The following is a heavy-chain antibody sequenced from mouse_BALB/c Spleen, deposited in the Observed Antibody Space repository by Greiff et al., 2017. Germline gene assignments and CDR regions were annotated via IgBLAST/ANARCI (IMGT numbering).Heavy chain of an antibody. Sequence: QVQLQQSGAELAKPGASVKMSCKASGYTFTSYWMHWVKQRPGQGLEWIGYINPSTGYTEYNQKFKGKATLTTDKSSSTAYMQLSRLTSEDSAVYFCARRGPPYFDYWGQGTTLTVSS. CDR3: ARRGPPYFDY. CDR2: INPSTGYT. V-gene: IGHV1-7*01. J-gene: IGHJ2*01. CDR1: GYTFTSYW.